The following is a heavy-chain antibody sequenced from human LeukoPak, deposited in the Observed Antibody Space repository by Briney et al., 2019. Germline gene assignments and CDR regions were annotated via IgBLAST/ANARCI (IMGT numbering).Heavy chain of an antibody. CDR3: ARGRLVIAGRQFLY. J-gene: IGHJ4*02. V-gene: IGHV1-2*02. CDR1: GYTFTGYY. CDR2: INPNSGGT. Sequence: ASVKVSCKASGYTFTGYYMHWVRQAPGQGLEWMGWINPNSGGTNYAQKFQGRVTMTRDTSISTAYMELSRLRSDDTAVYYCARGRLVIAGRQFLYWGQGTLVTVSS. D-gene: IGHD3-9*01.